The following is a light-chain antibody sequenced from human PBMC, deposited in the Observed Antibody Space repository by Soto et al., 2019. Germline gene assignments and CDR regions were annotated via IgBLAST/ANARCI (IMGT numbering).Light chain of an antibody. J-gene: IGLJ2*01. V-gene: IGLV1-51*01. CDR2: DNH. CDR1: SSNIGGNY. Sequence: QSVLTQPPSVSAAPGQRVTISCSGSSSNIGGNYVSWYQVVPRTAPKLLIYDNHKRHSGVPDRFSGSKSGTSATLGIADLPAGDEAHYYCGTWDINLDTVVFGGGTKLTVL. CDR3: GTWDINLDTVV.